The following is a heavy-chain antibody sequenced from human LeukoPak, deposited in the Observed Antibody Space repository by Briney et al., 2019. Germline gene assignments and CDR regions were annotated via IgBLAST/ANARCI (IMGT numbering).Heavy chain of an antibody. Sequence: GGSLRLSCASSGFSFSSFDMTWVRQAPGKGLEWVSGISNGDDRTYYADSVQGRFTISRDNAKNSLYLQMNSLRAEDTALYYCGRAYDFSRHWGQGTLVTVSS. D-gene: IGHD3-3*01. CDR1: GFSFSSFD. J-gene: IGHJ4*02. CDR3: GRAYDFSRH. V-gene: IGHV3-48*03. CDR2: ISNGDDRT.